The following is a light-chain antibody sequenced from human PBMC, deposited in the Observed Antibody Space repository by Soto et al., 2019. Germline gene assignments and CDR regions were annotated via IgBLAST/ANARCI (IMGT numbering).Light chain of an antibody. J-gene: IGKJ5*01. Sequence: DIQMTQSPSSLSASVGDRVPVTCQASQNIDNYLNWYQQTPRSAPKLLIYDASNLEAGVPSSLRGSASGTDFTFTISRLPPEDTATYYCQQYENLPTFGHGTRLEI. V-gene: IGKV1-33*01. CDR1: QNIDNY. CDR3: QQYENLPT. CDR2: DAS.